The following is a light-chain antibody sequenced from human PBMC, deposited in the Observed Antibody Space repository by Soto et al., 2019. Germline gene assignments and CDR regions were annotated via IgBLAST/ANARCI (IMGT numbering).Light chain of an antibody. V-gene: IGLV2-11*01. CDR2: YVT. J-gene: IGLJ1*01. CDR3: CSYTSSATYV. Sequence: QSALIQPPSVSGSPGQSVTISCTGTSSDVGSYDYVSWYQQHPGTVPKPMIYYVTTQPSGVPDRFSGSRSGNSASMTISGLQAEDEADYSCCSYTSSATYVFETGTKVTVL. CDR1: SSDVGSYDY.